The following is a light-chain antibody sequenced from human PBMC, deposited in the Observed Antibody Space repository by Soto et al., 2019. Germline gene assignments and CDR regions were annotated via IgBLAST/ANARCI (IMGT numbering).Light chain of an antibody. CDR1: SANIGSNY. CDR3: GAWDGSLSVVL. J-gene: IGLJ2*01. V-gene: IGLV1-51*01. CDR2: DSD. Sequence: QSVLTQPPSVSAAPGQKVTISCSGSSANIGSNYVSWYQQLPGTAPKLVIYDSDRRPSEIPDRFSGSKSGTSATLDITGLQTGDEADYYCGAWDGSLSVVLFGGATKLTVL.